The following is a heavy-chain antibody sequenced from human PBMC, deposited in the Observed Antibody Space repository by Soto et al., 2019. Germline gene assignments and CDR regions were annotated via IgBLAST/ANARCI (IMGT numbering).Heavy chain of an antibody. CDR1: GFTFSGSA. CDR3: TRDPRNYYDNIGSANWFDP. Sequence: EVQLVESGGGLVQPGGSLKLSCAASGFTFSGSAMHWVRQASGKGLEWVGRIRSKTNSYATAYAASVKGRFTITRDDSKDTAYLQMNSLKTEDTAVYYCTRDPRNYYDNIGSANWFDPWGQGTLVTVSS. CDR2: IRSKTNSYAT. D-gene: IGHD3-22*01. V-gene: IGHV3-73*02. J-gene: IGHJ5*02.